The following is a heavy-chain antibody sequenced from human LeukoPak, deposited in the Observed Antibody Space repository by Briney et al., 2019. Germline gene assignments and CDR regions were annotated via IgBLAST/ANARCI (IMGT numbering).Heavy chain of an antibody. D-gene: IGHD3-10*01. CDR2: IYYNGRT. V-gene: IGHV4-61*01. CDR1: GASVSSSTYS. Sequence: SETLSLTCAVSGASVSSSTYSWSWIRQPPGKGLEWIAYIYYNGRTPYNPSLKSRVTISLDTSKNQFSLRLSSVTDADTAVYYCASDYGSGSWRFDYWGQGTLATVSS. CDR3: ASDYGSGSWRFDY. J-gene: IGHJ4*02.